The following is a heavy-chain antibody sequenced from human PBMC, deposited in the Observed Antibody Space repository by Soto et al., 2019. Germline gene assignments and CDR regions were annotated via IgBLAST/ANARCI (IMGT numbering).Heavy chain of an antibody. CDR1: GGSISSSSYY. D-gene: IGHD1-1*01. CDR3: ARHDSRGEHYYYMDV. J-gene: IGHJ6*03. Sequence: SETLSLTCTVSGGSISSSSYYGGWIRQPPGKGLEWIGSIYYSGSTYYNPSLKSRVTISVDTSKNQFSLKLSSVTAADTAVYYCARHDSRGEHYYYMDVWGKGTTVTVSS. CDR2: IYYSGST. V-gene: IGHV4-39*01.